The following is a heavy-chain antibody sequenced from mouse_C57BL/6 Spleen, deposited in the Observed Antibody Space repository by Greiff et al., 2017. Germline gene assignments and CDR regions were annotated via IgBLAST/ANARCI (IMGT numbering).Heavy chain of an antibody. CDR3: ARGGYSNYPYYAMDY. CDR1: GYTFTTYP. D-gene: IGHD2-5*01. Sequence: LVESGAELVKPGASVKMSCKASGYTFTTYPIEWMKQNHGKSLEWIGNFHPYNDDTKYNEKFKGKATLTVEKSSSTVYLELSRLTSDDAAVYYCARGGYSNYPYYAMDYWGQGTSVTVSS. V-gene: IGHV1-47*01. CDR2: FHPYNDDT. J-gene: IGHJ4*01.